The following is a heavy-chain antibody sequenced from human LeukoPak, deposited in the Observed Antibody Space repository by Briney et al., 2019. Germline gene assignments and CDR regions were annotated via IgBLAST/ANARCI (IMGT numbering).Heavy chain of an antibody. V-gene: IGHV3-30*02. CDR2: IGYDGTNK. J-gene: IGHJ3*02. Sequence: GGSLRLSCAASGGSFSSNGMHWVCQAPGKGLEWVAFIGYDGTNKYYGDSVKGRFTITRDNSKNTLYLQICDLRRDDTALYYGGKDVHGSLLDMWGEGTMVTVSS. CDR1: GGSFSSNG. D-gene: IGHD5-24*01. CDR3: GKDVHGSLLDM.